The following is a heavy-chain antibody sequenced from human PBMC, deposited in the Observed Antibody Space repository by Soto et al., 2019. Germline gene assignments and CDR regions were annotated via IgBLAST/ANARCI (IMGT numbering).Heavy chain of an antibody. D-gene: IGHD3-22*01. CDR2: INPNSGGT. V-gene: IGHV1-2*02. Sequence: QVQLVQSGAEVKKPGASVKVSCKASGYTFTGYYMHWVRQAPGQGLEWMGWINPNSGGTNYAQKLQGRVTMTTDTSTSTAYMELRSLRSDDTAVYYCASGYYYDSSGYFHLFDYWGQGTLVTVSS. CDR3: ASGYYYDSSGYFHLFDY. CDR1: GYTFTGYY. J-gene: IGHJ4*02.